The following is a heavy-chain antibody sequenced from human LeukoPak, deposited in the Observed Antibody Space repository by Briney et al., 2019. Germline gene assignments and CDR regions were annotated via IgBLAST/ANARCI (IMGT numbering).Heavy chain of an antibody. V-gene: IGHV1-2*02. D-gene: IGHD6-19*01. CDR2: INPNSGDT. Sequence: GASVKVSCKASGYTFTDNYVHWVRQAPGQGLEWMGWINPNSGDTNYAQKFQGRIIMTRDTSITTAYMELSRLRSDDTAMYYCASFASGWYSNYWGQGTLVTVSS. CDR1: GYTFTDNY. J-gene: IGHJ4*02. CDR3: ASFASGWYSNY.